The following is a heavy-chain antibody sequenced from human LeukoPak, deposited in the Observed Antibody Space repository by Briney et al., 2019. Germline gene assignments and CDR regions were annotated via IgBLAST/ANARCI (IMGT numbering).Heavy chain of an antibody. V-gene: IGHV3-30-3*01. J-gene: IGHJ4*02. CDR1: GVTFSDYA. Sequence: PGRSLRLSCAAYGVTFSDYAMHWVRQAPGKGLEWVAVISYDGSNKYYADSVKGRFTISRDISMNTLYLQMNNLRPEDTAVYYCATRLDTGLFDYWGQGTLVTVSS. CDR2: ISYDGSNK. D-gene: IGHD5-18*01. CDR3: ATRLDTGLFDY.